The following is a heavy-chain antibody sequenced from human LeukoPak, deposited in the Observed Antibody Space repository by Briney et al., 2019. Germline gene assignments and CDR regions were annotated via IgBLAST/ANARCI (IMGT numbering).Heavy chain of an antibody. CDR2: ISYDGSNK. D-gene: IGHD3-10*01. V-gene: IGHV3-30*03. CDR1: GFTFSSYG. Sequence: GGSLRLSCAASGFTFSSYGMHWVRQAPGKGPEGVAVISYDGSNKYYADSVTGRFPISRDNSNNTLYLQMTSLRAEAPAVYYCARDAEYYYGSGSYWGGYYYSYYMDVWGKGTTVTVSS. J-gene: IGHJ6*03. CDR3: ARDAEYYYGSGSYWGGYYYSYYMDV.